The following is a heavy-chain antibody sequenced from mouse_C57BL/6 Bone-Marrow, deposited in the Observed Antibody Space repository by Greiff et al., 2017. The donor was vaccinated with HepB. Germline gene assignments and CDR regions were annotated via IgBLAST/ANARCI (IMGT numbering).Heavy chain of an antibody. CDR2: FHPYNDDT. CDR1: GYTFTTYP. J-gene: IGHJ3*01. D-gene: IGHD2-3*01. CDR3: ARRGGIYDGYYRAWFAY. V-gene: IGHV1-47*01. Sequence: VQLQQSGAELVKPGASVKMSCKASGYTFTTYPIEWMKQNHGKSLEWIGNFHPYNDDTKYNEKFKGKATLTVEKSSSTVYLELSRLTSDDSAVYYCARRGGIYDGYYRAWFAYWGQGTLVTVSA.